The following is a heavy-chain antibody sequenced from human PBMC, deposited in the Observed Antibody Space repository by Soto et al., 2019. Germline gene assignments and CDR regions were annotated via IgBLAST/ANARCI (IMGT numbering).Heavy chain of an antibody. CDR3: VKDDGGYPSTAPH. Sequence: DVRLVESGGGLVQPGGSLRLSCAASGITISNYPMSWVRQAPGKGLDWVSGISGSGDTTYYADSAKGRFTISKDISKNSLFLQLDSPRVEDSALYFCVKDDGGYPSTAPHWGQGTLVTVSP. V-gene: IGHV3-23*04. CDR1: GITISNYP. CDR2: ISGSGDTT. D-gene: IGHD4-17*01. J-gene: IGHJ4*02.